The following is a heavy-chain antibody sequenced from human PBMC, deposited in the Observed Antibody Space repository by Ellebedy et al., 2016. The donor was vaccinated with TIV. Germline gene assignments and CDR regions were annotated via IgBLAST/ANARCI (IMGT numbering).Heavy chain of an antibody. D-gene: IGHD6-19*01. CDR3: ARERYSSGWYEGGDY. CDR2: ISAYNGNT. Sequence: ASVKVSXKASGYTFTSYGISWVRQAPGQGLEWMGWISAYNGNTNYAQKLQGRVTMTTDTSTSTAYMELRSLRSDDTAVYYCARERYSSGWYEGGDYWGQGTLVTVSS. V-gene: IGHV1-18*01. CDR1: GYTFTSYG. J-gene: IGHJ4*02.